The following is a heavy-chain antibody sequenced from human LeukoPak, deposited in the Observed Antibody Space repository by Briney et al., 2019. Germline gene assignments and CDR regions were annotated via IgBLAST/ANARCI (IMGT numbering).Heavy chain of an antibody. V-gene: IGHV4-39*07. J-gene: IGHJ6*03. Sequence: KPSETLSLTCPVSGGSISSSSYYWGWIRQPPGKGLEWIWEINHSGSTNYNPSLKSRVTISVDTSKNQFSLKLSSVTAADTAVYYCARTVASPNYYYYYMDVWGKGTTVTISS. D-gene: IGHD6-19*01. CDR2: INHSGST. CDR3: ARTVASPNYYYYYMDV. CDR1: GGSISSSSYY.